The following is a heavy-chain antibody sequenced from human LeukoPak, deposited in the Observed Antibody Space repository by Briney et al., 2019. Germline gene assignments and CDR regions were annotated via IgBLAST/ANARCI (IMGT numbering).Heavy chain of an antibody. D-gene: IGHD6-13*01. CDR3: AKGPPGSSWYGDY. CDR2: ISGSGGST. Sequence: GGPLRLSCAASGFTFSSFTMHWVRQAPGKGLEWVSAISGSGGSTYYADSVKGRFTISRDNSKNTLYLQMNSLRAEDTAVYYCAKGPPGSSWYGDYWGQGTLVTVSS. V-gene: IGHV3-23*01. CDR1: GFTFSSFT. J-gene: IGHJ4*02.